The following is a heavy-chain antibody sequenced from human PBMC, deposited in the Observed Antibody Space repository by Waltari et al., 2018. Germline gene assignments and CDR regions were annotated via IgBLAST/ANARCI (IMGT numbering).Heavy chain of an antibody. J-gene: IGHJ4*02. CDR2: IYHSGST. V-gene: IGHV4-38-2*01. D-gene: IGHD3-22*01. Sequence: QVQLQESGPGLVKPSETLSLTCAVSGYSISSGYYWGWIRQPPGQGLEWSGRIYHSGSTYYNPSLKSRVTISVDTSKNQFSLKLSSVTAADTAVYYCARHAGNYYDSSGYRYYFDYWGQGTLVTVSS. CDR1: GYSISSGYY. CDR3: ARHAGNYYDSSGYRYYFDY.